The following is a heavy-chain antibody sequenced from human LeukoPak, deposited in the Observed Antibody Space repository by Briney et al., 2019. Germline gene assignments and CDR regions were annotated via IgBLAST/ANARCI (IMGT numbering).Heavy chain of an antibody. CDR3: ATSPGLGYSSSLTGVDY. J-gene: IGHJ4*02. D-gene: IGHD6-6*01. Sequence: PGGSLTLSRAASWFPFSSYGMRWVRQAPRRGLEWVSSISGSGGSTFYADSVKGRFTISRDNSKNTRYLQMNSLRAEDTAVYYCATSPGLGYSSSLTGVDYWGQGTLVTVSS. V-gene: IGHV3-23*01. CDR1: WFPFSSYG. CDR2: ISGSGGST.